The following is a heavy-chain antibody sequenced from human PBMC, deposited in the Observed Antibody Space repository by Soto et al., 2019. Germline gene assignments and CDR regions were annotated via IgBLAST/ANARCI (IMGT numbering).Heavy chain of an antibody. V-gene: IGHV1-2*04. D-gene: IGHD2-15*01. Sequence: ASVNVSCKASGYTFTGYYMHWVRQAPGQGLEWMGWINPNSGGTNYAQKFQGWVTMTRDTSISTAYMELSRLRSDDTAVYYCARVLRYCSGGSWPNLNYYYYYGMDVWGQATTVTVSS. CDR2: INPNSGGT. CDR3: ARVLRYCSGGSWPNLNYYYYYGMDV. CDR1: GYTFTGYY. J-gene: IGHJ6*02.